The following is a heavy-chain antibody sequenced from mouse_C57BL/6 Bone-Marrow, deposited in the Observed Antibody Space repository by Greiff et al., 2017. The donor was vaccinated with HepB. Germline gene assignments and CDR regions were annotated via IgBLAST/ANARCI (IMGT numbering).Heavy chain of an antibody. J-gene: IGHJ3*01. CDR3: ARLAAY. V-gene: IGHV1-50*01. CDR1: GYTFTSYW. Sequence: QVQLQQSGAELVKPGASVKLSCKASGYTFTSYWMQWVKQRPGQGLEWIGEIDPSDSYTNYNQKFKGKATLTVDTSSSTAYMQLSSLTSEDSAVYYCARLAAYWGQGTLVTVSA. CDR2: IDPSDSYT.